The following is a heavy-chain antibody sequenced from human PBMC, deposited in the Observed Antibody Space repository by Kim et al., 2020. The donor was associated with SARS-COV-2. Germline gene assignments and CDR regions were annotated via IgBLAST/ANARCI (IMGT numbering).Heavy chain of an antibody. D-gene: IGHD4-17*01. J-gene: IGHJ4*02. V-gene: IGHV3-30*01. CDR2: K. CDR3: ARATTVTTLGY. Sequence: KTYADAVKDRFTTSGDNSKNTLSLQMNSLRAEDTAVYYCARATTVTTLGYWGQGTLVTV.